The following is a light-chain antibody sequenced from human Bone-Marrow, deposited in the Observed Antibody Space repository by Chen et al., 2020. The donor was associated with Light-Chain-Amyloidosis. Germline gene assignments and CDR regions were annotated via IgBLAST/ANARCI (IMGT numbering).Light chain of an antibody. J-gene: IGLJ2*01. Sequence: SYELTQPPSVSVSPGQTARITCSGDDLPTKYAYWYQQKPGQAPVLAIHRDTERPSGISERVSGSSSETTATLTISGVQAEDEADYHCQSADSSGTYEVIFGGGTKLTVL. V-gene: IGLV3-25*03. CDR3: QSADSSGTYEVI. CDR1: DLPTKY. CDR2: RDT.